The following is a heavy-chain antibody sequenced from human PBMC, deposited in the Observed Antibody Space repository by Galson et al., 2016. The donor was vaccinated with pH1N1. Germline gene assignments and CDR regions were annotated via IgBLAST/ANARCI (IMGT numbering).Heavy chain of an antibody. V-gene: IGHV1-2*02. CDR2: INPNSGDT. Sequence: VKVSCKASGYSFIVHYMHWVRQAPGHGLEWMGWINPNSGDTKYAQNFQGRVTLTRDTSINTAYMELSSLTSDDTAVYYCATGSGNSWFGPWGQGTLVTVSS. CDR3: ATGSGNSWFGP. D-gene: IGHD3-10*01. CDR1: GYSFIVHY. J-gene: IGHJ5*02.